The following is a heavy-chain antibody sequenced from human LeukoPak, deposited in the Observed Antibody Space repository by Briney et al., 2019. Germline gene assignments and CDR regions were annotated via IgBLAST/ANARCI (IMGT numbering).Heavy chain of an antibody. Sequence: SETQSLTCTVSGYSISSGYYWGWIRQPPGKGLEWIGSIYHSGSTYYNPSLKSRVTISVDTSKNQFSLKLSSVTAADTAVYYCARLGGNSGGFDYWGQGTLVTVSS. CDR3: ARLGGNSGGFDY. V-gene: IGHV4-38-2*02. J-gene: IGHJ4*02. D-gene: IGHD4-23*01. CDR1: GYSISSGYY. CDR2: IYHSGST.